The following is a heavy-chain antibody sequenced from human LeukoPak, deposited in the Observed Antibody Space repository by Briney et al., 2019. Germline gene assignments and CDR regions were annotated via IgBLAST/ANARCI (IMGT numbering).Heavy chain of an antibody. V-gene: IGHV3-9*01. CDR2: ISWNSGSI. CDR1: GFTFDDYA. CDR3: AKGQDSSGYYALDY. D-gene: IGHD3-22*01. Sequence: PGGSLRLSCAASGFTFDDYAMHWVRQAPGKGLEWVSGISWNSGSIGYADSVKGRFTISRDNAKNSLYLQMNSLRAEDTALYYCAKGQDSSGYYALDYWGQGTLVTVSS. J-gene: IGHJ4*02.